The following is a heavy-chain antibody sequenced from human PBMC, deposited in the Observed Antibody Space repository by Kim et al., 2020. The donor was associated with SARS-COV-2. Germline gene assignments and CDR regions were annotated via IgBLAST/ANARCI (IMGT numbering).Heavy chain of an antibody. CDR3: ARPRGQDVLTGYFDH. D-gene: IGHD3-9*01. CDR1: GGSISSSTYY. CDR2: IQYSGTT. Sequence: SETLSLTCSVSGGSISSSTYYWAWIRQPPGKGLEWIGSIQYSGTTYYNPSLKNRVTMSIDTSRKQFSLRLSSVTAADTAVYYCARPRGQDVLTGYFDHWGQGALVTVSS. J-gene: IGHJ4*02. V-gene: IGHV4-39*01.